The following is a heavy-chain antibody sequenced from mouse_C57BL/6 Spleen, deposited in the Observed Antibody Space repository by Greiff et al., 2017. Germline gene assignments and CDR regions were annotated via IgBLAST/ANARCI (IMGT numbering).Heavy chain of an antibody. J-gene: IGHJ3*01. CDR2: INPNNGST. Sequence: VQLKESGPVLVKPGASVKMSCKASGYTFTDYYMHWVKQSHGKSLEWIGVINPNNGSTSYNQKFKGKATLTVDKSSSTAYMELNSLTSEDSAVYYCARGDDGSLAYWGQGTMVTVSA. CDR3: ARGDDGSLAY. D-gene: IGHD2-3*01. V-gene: IGHV1-19*01. CDR1: GYTFTDYY.